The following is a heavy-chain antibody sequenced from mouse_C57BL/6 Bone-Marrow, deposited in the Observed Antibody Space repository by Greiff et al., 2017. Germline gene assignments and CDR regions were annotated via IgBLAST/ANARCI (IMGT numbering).Heavy chain of an antibody. CDR3: ARDDGYCVPFAY. V-gene: IGHV1-80*01. J-gene: IGHJ3*01. Sequence: QVQLQQSGAELVKPGASVKISCKASGYAFSSYWMNWLKRRPGRGLEWIDKINPGVVVTNYNEKFKGKATLTADKSSSTAYMQLSSLTSENSAVYFCARDDGYCVPFAYWGQETLVTVSA. D-gene: IGHD2-3*01. CDR1: GYAFSSYW. CDR2: INPGVVVT.